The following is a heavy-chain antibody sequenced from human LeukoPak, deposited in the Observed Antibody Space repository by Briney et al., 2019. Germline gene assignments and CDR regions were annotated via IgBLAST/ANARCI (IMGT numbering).Heavy chain of an antibody. J-gene: IGHJ6*02. CDR3: AAFKVAAWFNYGMDV. D-gene: IGHD2-15*01. Sequence: SVKVSCKASGFTFTSSAMQWVRQARGQRLEWIGWIVVGSGNTNYAQKFQERVTITRDMSTSTAYMELSSLRSEDTAVYYCAAFKVAAWFNYGMDVWGQGTTVTVSS. CDR2: IVVGSGNT. V-gene: IGHV1-58*02. CDR1: GFTFTSSA.